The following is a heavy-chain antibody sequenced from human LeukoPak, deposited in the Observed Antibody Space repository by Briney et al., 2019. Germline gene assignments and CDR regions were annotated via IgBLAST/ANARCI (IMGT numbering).Heavy chain of an antibody. CDR3: ARAMNSWFLLDLDY. Sequence: ASVKVSCKASGYTFTSYYMHWVRQAPGQGLEWMGIINPSGGSTSYAQKFQGRVTMTRDTSFSTAYMALSSLRSDDTAMYYCARAMNSWFLLDLDYWGQGNLVTVSS. V-gene: IGHV1-46*01. J-gene: IGHJ4*02. CDR1: GYTFTSYY. CDR2: INPSGGST. D-gene: IGHD3-22*01.